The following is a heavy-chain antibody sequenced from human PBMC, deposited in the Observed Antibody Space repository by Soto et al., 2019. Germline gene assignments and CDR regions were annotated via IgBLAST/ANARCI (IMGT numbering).Heavy chain of an antibody. CDR3: AGDPGYDSSGYQDY. J-gene: IGHJ4*02. Sequence: GSLRLSCAASGFTFSRYSMNWVRQAPGTGLEWVSSISSSSSYIYYADSVKGRFTISRDNAKNSLYLHMNSLRAEDTAVYYCAGDPGYDSSGYQDYWGQGTLVTVSS. D-gene: IGHD3-22*01. V-gene: IGHV3-21*01. CDR1: GFTFSRYS. CDR2: ISSSSSYI.